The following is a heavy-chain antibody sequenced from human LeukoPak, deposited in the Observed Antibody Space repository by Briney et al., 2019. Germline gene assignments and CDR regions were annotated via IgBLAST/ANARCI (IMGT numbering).Heavy chain of an antibody. V-gene: IGHV4-39*07. CDR3: ARGRASPNPLYYYDSSGYLY. J-gene: IGHJ4*02. CDR1: GDSISSSSYY. D-gene: IGHD3-22*01. CDR2: INHSGST. Sequence: SETLSLTCTVSGDSISSSSYYWGWIRQPPGNGLEWIGEINHSGSTDYNPSLKSRVTISVDASKNQFSLKLSSVTAADTAVYYCARGRASPNPLYYYDSSGYLYWGQGTLVTVSS.